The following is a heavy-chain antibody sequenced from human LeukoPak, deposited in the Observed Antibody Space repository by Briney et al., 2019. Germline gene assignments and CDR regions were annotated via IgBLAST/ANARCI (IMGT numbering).Heavy chain of an antibody. CDR2: INHSGST. CDR1: GGSFSGYY. CDR3: ARDRGSTRPFDY. V-gene: IGHV4-34*01. D-gene: IGHD2-2*01. Sequence: SETLSLTCTVSGGSFSGYYWSWIRQPPGKGLEWIGEINHSGSTNYNPSPKSRVTISVDTSKSQFSLKLSSVTAADTAVYYCARDRGSTRPFDYWGQGTLVTVSS. J-gene: IGHJ4*02.